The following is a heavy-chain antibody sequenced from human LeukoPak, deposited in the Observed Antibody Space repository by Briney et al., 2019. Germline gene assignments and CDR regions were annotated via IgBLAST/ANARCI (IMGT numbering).Heavy chain of an antibody. CDR1: GFTFRNFA. D-gene: IGHD3-10*01. CDR2: ISNSGHAT. V-gene: IGHV3-23*01. J-gene: IGHJ4*02. CDR3: AKDTMIYGSGICFDY. Sequence: PGGSLRLSCAASGFTFRNFAMSWVRQAPGKGLEWFSSISNSGHATYYTDSVKGRFTISRDNSRNTLYLQMDSLRAEDTAIYYCAKDTMIYGSGICFDYWGQGTLVTVSS.